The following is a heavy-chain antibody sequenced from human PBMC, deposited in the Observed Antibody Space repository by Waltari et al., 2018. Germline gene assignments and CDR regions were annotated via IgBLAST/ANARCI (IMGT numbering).Heavy chain of an antibody. Sequence: VQLVESGGGLVQPGGSLRLSCAASGFTFSSYAMHWVRQAPGKGLEYVSAISSNGGSTYYADSVKGRFTISRDNAKNSLYLQMNSLRAEDTAVYYCARVPDYGGNWASDYWGQGTLVTVSS. CDR3: ARVPDYGGNWASDY. V-gene: IGHV3-64*04. J-gene: IGHJ4*02. CDR2: ISSNGGST. CDR1: GFTFSSYA. D-gene: IGHD4-17*01.